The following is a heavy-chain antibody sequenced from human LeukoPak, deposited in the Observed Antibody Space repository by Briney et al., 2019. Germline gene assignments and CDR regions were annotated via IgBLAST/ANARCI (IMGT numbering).Heavy chain of an antibody. J-gene: IGHJ4*02. Sequence: GGSLRLSCAASGFTFSNAWMSWVRQAPGKGLEWVGRIKSKTDGGTTDYAAPVKGRFTISRDDSKNTLYLQMNSLKTEDTAVYYCTMGYCSGGSCYSSYFDYWGQGTLVTVSS. V-gene: IGHV3-15*01. CDR3: TMGYCSGGSCYSSYFDY. CDR1: GFTFSNAW. CDR2: IKSKTDGGTT. D-gene: IGHD2-15*01.